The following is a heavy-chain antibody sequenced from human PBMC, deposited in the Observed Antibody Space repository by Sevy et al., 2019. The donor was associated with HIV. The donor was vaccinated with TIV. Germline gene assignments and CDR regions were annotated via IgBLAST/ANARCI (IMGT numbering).Heavy chain of an antibody. Sequence: GESLKISCAASGITFSTYGMHWVRQAPGKGLEWVTFIRFDGIDKYYADSVKGRFTISRDNSKDTLYLQMDSLRAEDTAVYYCAKAFGNCGGDCYSVDAYYYYMDVWGKGTTVTVSS. J-gene: IGHJ6*03. CDR2: IRFDGIDK. CDR3: AKAFGNCGGDCYSVDAYYYYMDV. V-gene: IGHV3-30*02. D-gene: IGHD2-21*01. CDR1: GITFSTYG.